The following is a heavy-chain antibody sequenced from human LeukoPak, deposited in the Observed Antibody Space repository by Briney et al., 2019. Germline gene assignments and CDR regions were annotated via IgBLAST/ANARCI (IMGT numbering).Heavy chain of an antibody. CDR1: GGSFSGYY. CDR3: ARGGPAGDIVVVPAALSWFDP. D-gene: IGHD2-2*01. CDR2: INHSGST. V-gene: IGHV4-34*01. Sequence: PSETLSLTCAVYGGSFSGYYWSWIRQPPGKGLEWIGEINHSGSTNYNPSLKSRVTISVDTSKNQFSLKLSSVTAADTAVYYCARGGPAGDIVVVPAALSWFDPWGQGTLVTVSS. J-gene: IGHJ5*02.